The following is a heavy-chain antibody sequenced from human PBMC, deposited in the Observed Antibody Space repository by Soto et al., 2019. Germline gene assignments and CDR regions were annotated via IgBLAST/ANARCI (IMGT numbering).Heavy chain of an antibody. CDR2: IYGGGST. Sequence: GGSLRLSCSASGFTIGTNYMSWVRQAPGKGLEWVSVIYGGGSTYYAESVRGRFTMPRDNSKNTVSPQMNSLTGADTAVYFCVRGGWTEWFDPWGQGTLVTVSS. CDR1: GFTIGTNY. D-gene: IGHD2-15*01. V-gene: IGHV3-53*01. CDR3: VRGGWTEWFDP. J-gene: IGHJ5*02.